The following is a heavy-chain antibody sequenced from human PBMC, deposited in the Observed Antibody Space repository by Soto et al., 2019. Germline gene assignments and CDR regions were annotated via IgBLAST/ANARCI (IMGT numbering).Heavy chain of an antibody. Sequence: PSETLSLTCTVSGGSISGGDYHWSWIRQPPXKGLEWIGDIYASGSTYYTPSLKSRVTISPDTSKNQFSLKLSSVTAADTAVYYCARCPIYDFLRGYSFDYWGQGTLVTVSS. J-gene: IGHJ4*02. CDR2: IYASGST. CDR3: ARCPIYDFLRGYSFDY. CDR1: GGSISGGDYH. D-gene: IGHD3-3*01. V-gene: IGHV4-30-4*01.